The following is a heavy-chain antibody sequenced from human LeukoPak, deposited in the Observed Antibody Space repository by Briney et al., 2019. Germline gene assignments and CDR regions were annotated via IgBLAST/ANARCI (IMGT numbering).Heavy chain of an antibody. D-gene: IGHD3-22*01. CDR1: GFTVSSNY. V-gene: IGHV3-53*01. CDR2: IYSGGST. J-gene: IGHJ4*02. Sequence: GGSLRLSCAASGFTVSSNYMTWVRQAPGKGLEWVSVIYSGGSTYYADSVKGRFTISRDNSKNTLYLQMNSLRAEDTAVYYCARRNYYDSSGNFDNWGQGTLVTVSS. CDR3: ARRNYYDSSGNFDN.